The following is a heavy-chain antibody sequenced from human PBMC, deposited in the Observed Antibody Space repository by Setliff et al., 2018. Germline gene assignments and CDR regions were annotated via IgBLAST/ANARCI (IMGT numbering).Heavy chain of an antibody. D-gene: IGHD6-13*01. V-gene: IGHV3-21*04. CDR3: AKLAAAGSISY. CDR1: GFTFSSYS. J-gene: IGHJ4*02. CDR2: ISSSSSYI. Sequence: PGGSLRLSCAASGFTFSSYSMNWVRQAPGKGLEWVSSISSSSSYIYYADSVKGRFTISRDNSKNTLYLQMNSLRAEDTAVYYCAKLAAAGSISYWGQGTLVTVSS.